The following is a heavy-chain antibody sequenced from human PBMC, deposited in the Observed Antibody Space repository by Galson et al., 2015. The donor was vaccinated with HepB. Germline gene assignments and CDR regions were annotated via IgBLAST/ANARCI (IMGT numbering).Heavy chain of an antibody. Sequence: SVKVSCKVSGYTLTELSMHWVRQAPGKGLEWMGGFDPEDGETIYAQKFQGRVTMTEDTSTDTAYMELSSLRSEDTAVYYCATGMSFPFSIGITGLYWGQGTLVTVSS. D-gene: IGHD1-20*01. V-gene: IGHV1-24*01. CDR1: GYTLTELS. J-gene: IGHJ4*02. CDR2: FDPEDGET. CDR3: ATGMSFPFSIGITGLY.